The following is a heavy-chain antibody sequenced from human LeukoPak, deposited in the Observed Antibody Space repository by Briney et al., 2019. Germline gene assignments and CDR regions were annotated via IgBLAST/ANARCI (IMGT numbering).Heavy chain of an antibody. Sequence: SETLSLTCTVSGGSISSYYWSWIRQPPGKGLEWIGYIYDSGSTNYNPSLKSRVTISVDTSKNQFSLKLSSVTAADTAVYYCARGACSGGSCYYYWGQGTLVIVSS. V-gene: IGHV4-59*01. CDR1: GGSISSYY. D-gene: IGHD2-15*01. CDR3: ARGACSGGSCYYY. J-gene: IGHJ4*02. CDR2: IYDSGST.